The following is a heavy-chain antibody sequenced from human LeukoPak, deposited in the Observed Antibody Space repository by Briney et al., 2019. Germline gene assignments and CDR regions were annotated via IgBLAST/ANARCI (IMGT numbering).Heavy chain of an antibody. D-gene: IGHD6-19*01. Sequence: GGSLRLSCTGSGFTFGDYAMSWVRQAPEKGLEWVSGINWNGGSTGYADSVKGRFTISRDNAKNSLYLQMNSLRAEDTAVYYCAKVASSGWYYDDYWGQGTLVTVSS. V-gene: IGHV3-20*04. CDR3: AKVASSGWYYDDY. J-gene: IGHJ4*02. CDR1: GFTFGDYA. CDR2: INWNGGST.